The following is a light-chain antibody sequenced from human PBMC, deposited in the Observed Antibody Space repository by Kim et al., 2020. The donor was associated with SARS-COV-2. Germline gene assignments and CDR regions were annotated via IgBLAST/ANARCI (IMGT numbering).Light chain of an antibody. V-gene: IGKV3-15*01. CDR1: QSVSSN. J-gene: IGKJ4*01. Sequence: EIVMTQSPATLSVSPGERATLSCRARQSVSSNLAWYQQKPGQAPRLLIYGASTGATGIPARFSGSGSGTEFTLTISSLQSEDFAVYYCQQYNNWPLTFGGGTKVDIK. CDR3: QQYNNWPLT. CDR2: GAS.